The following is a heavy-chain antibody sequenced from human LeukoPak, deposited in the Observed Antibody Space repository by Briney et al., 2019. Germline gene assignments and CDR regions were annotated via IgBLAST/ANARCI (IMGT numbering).Heavy chain of an antibody. CDR1: GGSISFYY. CDR3: ARGGSGHDAFDT. J-gene: IGHJ3*02. CDR2: ISYSGNT. Sequence: SETLSLTCTVSGGSISFYYWSWIRQPPGKGLEWIGYISYSGNTNYNPSLQSRVTISLDTSKNQFSLKLSSVTAADTAVYYCARGGSGHDAFDTWGQGTMVTVSS. V-gene: IGHV4-59*01. D-gene: IGHD2-15*01.